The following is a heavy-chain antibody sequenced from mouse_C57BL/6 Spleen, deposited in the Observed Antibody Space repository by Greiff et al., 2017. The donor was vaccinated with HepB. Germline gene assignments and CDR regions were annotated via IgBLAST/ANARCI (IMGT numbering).Heavy chain of an antibody. Sequence: VQLQQSGPELVKPGASVKISCKASGYTFTDYYMNWVKQSHGKSLEWIGDINPNNGGTSYNQKFKGKATLTVDKSSSTAYMELRSLTSEDSAVYYCAYYGSSSYWGQGTLVTVSA. CDR3: AYYGSSSY. V-gene: IGHV1-26*01. D-gene: IGHD1-1*01. CDR2: INPNNGGT. CDR1: GYTFTDYY. J-gene: IGHJ3*01.